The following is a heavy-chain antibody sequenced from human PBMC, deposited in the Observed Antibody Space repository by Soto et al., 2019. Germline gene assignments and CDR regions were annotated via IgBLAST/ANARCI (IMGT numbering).Heavy chain of an antibody. Sequence: GGSLRLSCAAAGLTFSSYGMHWVRQAPGKGLEWVAVISYDGSNKYYADSVKGRFTISRDNSKNTLYLQMNSLRAEDTAVYYCAKGDPPSEHVYYDSSGYYLKPFDYWGQGTLVTVSS. CDR1: GLTFSSYG. CDR2: ISYDGSNK. V-gene: IGHV3-30*18. D-gene: IGHD3-22*01. CDR3: AKGDPPSEHVYYDSSGYYLKPFDY. J-gene: IGHJ4*02.